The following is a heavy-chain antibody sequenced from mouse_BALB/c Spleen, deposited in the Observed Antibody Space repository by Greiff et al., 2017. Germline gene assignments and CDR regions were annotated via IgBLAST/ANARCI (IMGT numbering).Heavy chain of an antibody. V-gene: IGHV2-6-7*01. D-gene: IGHD1-2*01. CDR1: GFSLTGYG. J-gene: IGHJ1*01. CDR3: AREGAYCGGDFDV. CDR2: IWGDGST. Sequence: VHLVESGPGLVAPSQSLSITCTVSGFSLTGYGVNWVRQPPGKGLEWLGMIWGDGSTDYNSALKSRLSISKDNSKSQVFLKMNSLQTDDTARYYCAREGAYCGGDFDVWGAGTTVTVSS.